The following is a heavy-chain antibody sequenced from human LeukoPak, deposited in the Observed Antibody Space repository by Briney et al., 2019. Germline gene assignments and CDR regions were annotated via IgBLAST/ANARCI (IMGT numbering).Heavy chain of an antibody. Sequence: SVKVSCKASGGTFSSYAISWVRQAPGQGLEWMGGIIPIFGTANYAQKFQGRVTITADESTSTAYMELSSLRSEDTAVYYCARDLGVYYDTLTTRSYYYYMDVWGKGTTVTVSS. J-gene: IGHJ6*03. CDR3: ARDLGVYYDTLTTRSYYYYMDV. D-gene: IGHD3-9*01. V-gene: IGHV1-69*01. CDR2: IIPIFGTA. CDR1: GGTFSSYA.